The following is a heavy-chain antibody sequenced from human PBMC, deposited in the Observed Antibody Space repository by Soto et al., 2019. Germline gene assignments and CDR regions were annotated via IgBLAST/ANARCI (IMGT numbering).Heavy chain of an antibody. Sequence: EVQLVESGGGLIQPGGSLRLSCAASGFTVSSNYMSWVRQAPGKGLEWVSVIYSGGSTYYADSVKGRFTISRDNSKNTLYLQMNSLRAEDTDVYYCARHPAYDFWSGYYHNWGQGTLVTVSS. J-gene: IGHJ4*02. CDR3: ARHPAYDFWSGYYHN. D-gene: IGHD3-3*01. CDR1: GFTVSSNY. V-gene: IGHV3-53*01. CDR2: IYSGGST.